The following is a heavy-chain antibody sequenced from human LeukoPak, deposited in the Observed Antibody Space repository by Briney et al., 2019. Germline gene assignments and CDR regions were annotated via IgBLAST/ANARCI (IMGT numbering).Heavy chain of an antibody. V-gene: IGHV4-59*12. CDR2: IYYSGST. Sequence: PSETLSLTCTVSGGSISSYYWSWIRQPPGKGLEWIAYIYYSGSTNYNPSLKSRVTISVDTSKNQFSLKLSSVTAADTAVYYCARDKTKYYYDSSGYPYYYYYYMDVWGKGTTVTISS. CDR3: ARDKTKYYYDSSGYPYYYYYYMDV. CDR1: GGSISSYY. D-gene: IGHD3-22*01. J-gene: IGHJ6*03.